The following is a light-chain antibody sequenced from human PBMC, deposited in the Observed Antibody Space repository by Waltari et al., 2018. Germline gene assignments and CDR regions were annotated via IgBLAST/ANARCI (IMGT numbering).Light chain of an antibody. CDR1: SSDVGGYNY. J-gene: IGLJ3*02. V-gene: IGLV2-11*01. CDR2: DIN. Sequence: QSALTQPRSVSGSPGQSVTLSCTGTSSDVGGYNYVPWYQQHPDKAPKLIIYDINKRPSGVPDRFSGSKSGNTASLTISGLQAEDEADYYCCSYVGSNIYWVFGGGTKLTVL. CDR3: CSYVGSNIYWV.